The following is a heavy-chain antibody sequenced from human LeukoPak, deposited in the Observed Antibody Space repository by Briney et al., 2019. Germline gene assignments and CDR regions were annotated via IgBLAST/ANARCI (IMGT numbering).Heavy chain of an antibody. D-gene: IGHD2-2*02. CDR2: ISSSSSYI. CDR1: GFTFSSYS. CDR3: ATIVVPAAIQVLAEYFQH. Sequence: KSGGSLRLSCAASGFTFSSYSMNWVRQAPGKGLEWVSSISSSSSYIYYADSVKGRFTISRDNAKNSLYLQMNSLRAEDTAVYYCATIVVPAAIQVLAEYFQHWGQGTLVTVSS. V-gene: IGHV3-21*01. J-gene: IGHJ1*01.